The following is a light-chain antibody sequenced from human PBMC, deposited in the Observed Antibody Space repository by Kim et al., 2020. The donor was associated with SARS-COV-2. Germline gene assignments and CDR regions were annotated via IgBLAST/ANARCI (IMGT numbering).Light chain of an antibody. V-gene: IGKV3-20*01. Sequence: DIVLTQSPGTLSLSPGERATLSCRASQSVNTRKLAWYRQKFGRAPRLLIYGAITRATGIPDRFSGSGSGTDFTLTISRLEPEDFAVYTCQQYDSTPPTFGQGTKVDIK. CDR2: GAI. CDR3: QQYDSTPPT. J-gene: IGKJ1*01. CDR1: QSVNTRK.